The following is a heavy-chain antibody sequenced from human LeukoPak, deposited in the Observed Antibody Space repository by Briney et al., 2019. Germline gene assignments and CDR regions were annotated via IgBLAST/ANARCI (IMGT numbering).Heavy chain of an antibody. V-gene: IGHV1-8*01. CDR2: LNPNSGNT. CDR1: GYTFTSYD. J-gene: IGHJ5*02. Sequence: ASVKVSCKASGYTFTSYDINWVRQATGQGLEWMGWLNPNSGNTGYAQKFQGRVTMTRNTSISTAYMELSSLRSEDTAVYYCARGFGVVTMVGGNWFDPWGQGTLVTVSS. D-gene: IGHD3-3*01. CDR3: ARGFGVVTMVGGNWFDP.